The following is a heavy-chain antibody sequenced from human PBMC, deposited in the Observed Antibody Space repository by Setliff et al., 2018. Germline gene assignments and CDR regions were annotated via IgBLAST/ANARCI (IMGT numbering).Heavy chain of an antibody. CDR3: ALEYSNSSPTVYYYMDV. Sequence: ASVKVSCKASGGIFNSFSITWVRQAPGQGLEWMGRIIPLFETTNYVEKFQGRVTITADKSTSTAYMELSRLTSEDTAVYYYALEYSNSSPTVYYYMDVWGKGTTVTVSS. D-gene: IGHD6-6*01. CDR2: IIPLFETT. V-gene: IGHV1-69*06. J-gene: IGHJ6*03. CDR1: GGIFNSFS.